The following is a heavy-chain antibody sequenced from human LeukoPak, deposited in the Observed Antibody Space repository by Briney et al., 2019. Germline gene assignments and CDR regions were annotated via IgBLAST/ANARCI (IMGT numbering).Heavy chain of an antibody. Sequence: HPGGSLRLSCAASGFTFSSYAMSWVRQAPGKGLEWVSAISGSGGSTYYADSVKGRFTIPRDNSKNTLYLQMNSLRAEDTAVYYCAKDYDYGDYYSYFDYWGQGTLVTVSS. CDR3: AKDYDYGDYYSYFDY. CDR2: ISGSGGST. V-gene: IGHV3-23*01. CDR1: GFTFSSYA. J-gene: IGHJ4*02. D-gene: IGHD4-17*01.